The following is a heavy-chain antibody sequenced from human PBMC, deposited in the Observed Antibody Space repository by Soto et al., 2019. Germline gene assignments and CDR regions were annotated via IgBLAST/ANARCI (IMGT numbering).Heavy chain of an antibody. CDR3: ARKTTVTTYDSYYFDY. D-gene: IGHD4-17*01. J-gene: IGHJ4*02. Sequence: SETLSLTCTVSGGSITSSGYYWAWIRQSPGKGLEWIGSIYYSGRTYYNPSLKSRVTISVDKSKNQFSLKLSSVTAADTAVYYCARKTTVTTYDSYYFDYWGQGTLVTVSS. CDR1: GGSITSSGYY. V-gene: IGHV4-39*07. CDR2: IYYSGRT.